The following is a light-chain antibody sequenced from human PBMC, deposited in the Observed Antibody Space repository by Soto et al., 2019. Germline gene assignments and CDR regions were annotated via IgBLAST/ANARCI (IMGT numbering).Light chain of an antibody. V-gene: IGKV3-20*01. CDR2: GAS. CDR1: QSVSSNY. CDR3: HQYGSLYT. Sequence: EIVLTQSPGTLSLSPGERATLSCRASQSVSSNYLAWYQQKPGQAPRLLIYGASSRATGIPYRVSGSGSGTDFTLTISRLEPEDFAVYYCHQYGSLYTFGQGTKVEIK. J-gene: IGKJ2*01.